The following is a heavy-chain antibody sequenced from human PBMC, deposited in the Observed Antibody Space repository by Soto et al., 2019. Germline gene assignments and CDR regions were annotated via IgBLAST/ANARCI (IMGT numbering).Heavy chain of an antibody. CDR2: IVDGGSED. CDR3: ARDDLYEDNGLDS. J-gene: IGHJ5*01. Sequence: QVQLVESGGGVVQPGRSLRLSCAASGFAFSGHGMHWVRQAPGKGLEWLAVIVDGGSEDHYADSVRGRFTISRDNSEKILYLEMNNLRVEDTAVYYCARDDLYEDNGLDSWGQGTLVTVS. D-gene: IGHD3-3*01. V-gene: IGHV3-33*01. CDR1: GFAFSGHG.